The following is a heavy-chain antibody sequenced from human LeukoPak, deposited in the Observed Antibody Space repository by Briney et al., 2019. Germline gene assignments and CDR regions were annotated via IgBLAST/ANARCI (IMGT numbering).Heavy chain of an antibody. J-gene: IGHJ4*02. V-gene: IGHV2-5*01. CDR2: IYLNDEK. CDR3: AHGERDYGDSPSVFDY. Sequence: SGPTLVKPTPTLTLTCTFSGFSLSTSGVGVGWIRQPPGKALEWFSLIYLNDEKPYNPSLTSRLTMTKDTSKNQVVLTMTNMDPVDTATYYCAHGERDYGDSPSVFDYWGQRTLVTVSS. D-gene: IGHD4-17*01. CDR1: GFSLSTSGVG.